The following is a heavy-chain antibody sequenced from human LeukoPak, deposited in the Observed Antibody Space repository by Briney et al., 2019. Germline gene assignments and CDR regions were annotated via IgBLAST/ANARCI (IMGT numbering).Heavy chain of an antibody. V-gene: IGHV4-59*08. J-gene: IGHJ4*02. CDR3: AGFEYSSSSFDY. CDR2: IYYSGST. CDR1: GGSISGDY. Sequence: SETLSLTCSVSGGSISGDYWSWIRQPPGKGLEWIGYIYYSGSTRYNPSLKSRVIMTADTSKNQFSPKLSSVTAADTAVYYCAGFEYSSSSFDYWGQGTLVTVSS. D-gene: IGHD6-6*01.